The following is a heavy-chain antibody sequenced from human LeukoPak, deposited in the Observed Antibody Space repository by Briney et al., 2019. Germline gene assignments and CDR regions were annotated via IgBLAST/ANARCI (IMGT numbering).Heavy chain of an antibody. J-gene: IGHJ4*02. D-gene: IGHD3-22*01. CDR1: GGSISSGGYY. Sequence: SQTLSPTCTVSGGSISSGGYYWSWIRQPPGKGLEWIGYIYHSGSTYYNPSLKSRVTISVDRSKNQFSLKLSSVTAADTAVYYCARHPYYYDSSGGLDYWGQGTLVTVSS. CDR2: IYHSGST. CDR3: ARHPYYYDSSGGLDY. V-gene: IGHV4-30-2*01.